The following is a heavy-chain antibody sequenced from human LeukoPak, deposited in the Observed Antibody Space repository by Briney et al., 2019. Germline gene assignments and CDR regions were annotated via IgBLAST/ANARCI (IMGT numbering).Heavy chain of an antibody. Sequence: GGSLRLSCAASGFTFSTYTMYWVRHPPGKRLEWVSIIGNNGGGIHYADSVKGRFTISRDNFKNALYLQMNSLRVEDTAVYYCARDSRIAAEFDYWGQGTLVTVSS. CDR2: IGNNGGGI. J-gene: IGHJ4*02. CDR1: GFTFSTYT. CDR3: ARDSRIAAEFDY. V-gene: IGHV3-23*01. D-gene: IGHD6-13*01.